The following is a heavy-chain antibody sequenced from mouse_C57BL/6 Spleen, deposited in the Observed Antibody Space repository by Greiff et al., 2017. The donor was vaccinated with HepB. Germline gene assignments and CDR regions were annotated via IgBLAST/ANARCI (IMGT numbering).Heavy chain of an antibody. CDR2: IDPSDSYT. D-gene: IGHD1-2*01. V-gene: IGHV1-69*01. J-gene: IGHJ3*01. CDR1: GYTFTSYW. Sequence: QVQLKQPGAELVMPGASVKLSCKASGYTFTSYWMHWVKQRPGQGLEWIGEIDPSDSYTNYNQKFKGKSTLTVDKSSSTAYMQLSSLTSEDSAVYYCASHYYGQRGFAYWGQGTLVTVSA. CDR3: ASHYYGQRGFAY.